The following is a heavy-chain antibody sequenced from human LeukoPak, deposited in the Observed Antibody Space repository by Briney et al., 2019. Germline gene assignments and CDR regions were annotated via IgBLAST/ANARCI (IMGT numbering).Heavy chain of an antibody. Sequence: ASVKVSCKVSGYTLTELSMHWLRQAPGKGLEWMGGFDPEDGETIYAQKFQGRITMTEDTSTDTAYMELSSLRSEDTAVYYCATGISNGDYVFDFDYWGQGTLVTVSS. CDR1: GYTLTELS. CDR3: ATGISNGDYVFDFDY. D-gene: IGHD4-17*01. J-gene: IGHJ4*02. V-gene: IGHV1-24*01. CDR2: FDPEDGET.